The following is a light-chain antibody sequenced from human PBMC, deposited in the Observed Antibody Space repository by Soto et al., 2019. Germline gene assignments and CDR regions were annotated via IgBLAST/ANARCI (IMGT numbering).Light chain of an antibody. Sequence: DIQMTQSPSSLSASVGDRVTITCRASQSISSYLNWYQQKPGKAPNLLIYAASSLQRGVPSRFSGGGSGTDFPLTISSQQSEDFATYYSQQSNSTPTFGQGTKVEIK. CDR1: QSISSY. J-gene: IGKJ1*01. CDR3: QQSNSTPT. CDR2: AAS. V-gene: IGKV1-39*01.